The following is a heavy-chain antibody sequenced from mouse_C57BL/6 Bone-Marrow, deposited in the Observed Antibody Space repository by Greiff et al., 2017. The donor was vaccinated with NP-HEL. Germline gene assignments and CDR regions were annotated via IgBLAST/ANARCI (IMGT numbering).Heavy chain of an antibody. Sequence: VQLQQSGPVLVKPGPSVKISCKASGFTFTDYYMHWVKQSHGKSLEWIGLVYPYNGGTSYNKKFKGKATLTVDTSSSTAYMELNSLTSEDSAVYYCAICYYYGSSPHWYFDVWGTGTTVTVSS. V-gene: IGHV1-36*01. CDR2: VYPYNGGT. CDR3: AICYYYGSSPHWYFDV. CDR1: GFTFTDYY. D-gene: IGHD1-1*01. J-gene: IGHJ1*03.